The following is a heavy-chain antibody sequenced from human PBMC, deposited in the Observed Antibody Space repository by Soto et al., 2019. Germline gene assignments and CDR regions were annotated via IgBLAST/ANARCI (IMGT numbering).Heavy chain of an antibody. J-gene: IGHJ6*02. CDR1: GFTFSSYW. CDR2: IKQDGSEK. CDR3: AREVVAFFYYGMDV. D-gene: IGHD6-6*01. V-gene: IGHV3-7*03. Sequence: SLRLSCAASGFTFSSYWISWFRQAPGNGLEWVANIKQDGSEKYYVDSVKGRFTISRDNAKNSLYLQMNSLRAEDTAVYYCAREVVAFFYYGMDVWGQGTTVTVSS.